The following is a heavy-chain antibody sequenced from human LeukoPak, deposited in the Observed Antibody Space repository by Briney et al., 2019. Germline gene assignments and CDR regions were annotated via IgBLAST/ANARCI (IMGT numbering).Heavy chain of an antibody. J-gene: IGHJ6*02. Sequence: GESLKISCKGSGYNFSNYWIAWVRQMPGKGLEWMGIIYPGDSETRYSPSLQGQVTISADKSISTAYLQWGSLKASDTAMYYCARQDYSNYYYYGMDVWGQGTKVTVSS. V-gene: IGHV5-51*01. CDR3: ARQDYSNYYYYGMDV. D-gene: IGHD4-11*01. CDR2: IYPGDSET. CDR1: GYNFSNYW.